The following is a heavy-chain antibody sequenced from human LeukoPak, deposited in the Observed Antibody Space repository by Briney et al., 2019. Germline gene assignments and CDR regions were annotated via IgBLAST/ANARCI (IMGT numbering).Heavy chain of an antibody. CDR3: VRNLPMDY. J-gene: IGHJ4*02. V-gene: IGHV3-64D*06. CDR2: ISGGGTT. D-gene: IGHD1-14*01. CDR1: GXTFSSYP. Sequence: PGGPLRLSCSASGXTFSSYPVHWVRQAPGKGLEYVSSISGGGTTDYADSVRGRFTISRDNSKNTLYPQMSRLSPEDTAVYYCVRNLPMDYWGQGTLVTVSS.